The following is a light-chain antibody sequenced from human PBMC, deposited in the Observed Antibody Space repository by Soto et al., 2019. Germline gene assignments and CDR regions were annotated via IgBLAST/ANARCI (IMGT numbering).Light chain of an antibody. V-gene: IGLV2-18*02. CDR1: SSDVGSYNR. CDR2: EVS. J-gene: IGLJ3*02. CDR3: SSFTSSNTWV. Sequence: HSVLTQPPSVSGSPGQSVTISCTGTSSDVGSYNRVSWYQQPPGTAPKLMIYEVSNRPSGVPDRFFGSKSGNTASLTISGLQAEDEADYYCSSFTSSNTWVFGGGTKLTVL.